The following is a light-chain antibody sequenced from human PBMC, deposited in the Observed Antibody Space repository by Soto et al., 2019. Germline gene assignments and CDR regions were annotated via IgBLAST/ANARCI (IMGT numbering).Light chain of an antibody. CDR3: MQALQARLT. J-gene: IGKJ4*01. CDR2: LGY. Sequence: DIVMTQSPLSLPVTPGEPASISCRSSQSLLHSNGYNYLDWYLQKPGQSPQLLISLGYNRASGVPDRFIGSGSGTDFTLKISRVEAEDVGVYYCMQALQARLTFGGGTKLEIK. V-gene: IGKV2-28*01. CDR1: QSLLHSNGYNY.